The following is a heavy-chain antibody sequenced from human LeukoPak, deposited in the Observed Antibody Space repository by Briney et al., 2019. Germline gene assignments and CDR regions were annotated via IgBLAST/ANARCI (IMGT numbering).Heavy chain of an antibody. V-gene: IGHV1-18*01. D-gene: IGHD6-6*01. CDR2: IRAYNGNT. CDR3: ARLSSSSVWFNR. Sequence: ASVKVSCTASGYTFTSYGISWVRQAPGQGVKGMGWIRAYNGNTNSAQKLQGRVTMTTETSTSTAYMELRSLRSDDTVVYYCARLSSSSVWFNRGGQGTLVTVS. J-gene: IGHJ5*02. CDR1: GYTFTSYG.